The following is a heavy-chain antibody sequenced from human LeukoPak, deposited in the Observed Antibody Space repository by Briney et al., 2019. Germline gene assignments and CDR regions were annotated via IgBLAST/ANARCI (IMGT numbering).Heavy chain of an antibody. CDR2: IYYSGNT. CDR3: ARWAVTFLGLDY. V-gene: IGHV4-31*03. CDR1: GGSISSGGYY. D-gene: IGHD4-11*01. J-gene: IGHJ4*02. Sequence: SGTLSLTCTVSGGSISSGGYYWSWIRQHPGKGLEWIGYIYYSGNTYYNPSLKSRVTISVDTSKNQFSLKLSSVTAADTAVYYCARWAVTFLGLDYWGQGTLVTVSS.